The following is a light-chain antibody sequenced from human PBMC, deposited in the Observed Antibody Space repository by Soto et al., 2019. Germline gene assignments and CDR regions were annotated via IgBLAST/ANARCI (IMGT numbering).Light chain of an antibody. Sequence: VLTQSRATLSLCPGERGTLSFGASQSVSSSYLAWYQHKPGLAPMLHIDDASSRATGIPDRFSGSGSGTDFTLTISRLEPEDFAVYYCQQYGSTGTFGQGTKVDI. J-gene: IGKJ1*01. CDR2: DAS. V-gene: IGKV3D-20*01. CDR1: QSVSSSY. CDR3: QQYGSTGT.